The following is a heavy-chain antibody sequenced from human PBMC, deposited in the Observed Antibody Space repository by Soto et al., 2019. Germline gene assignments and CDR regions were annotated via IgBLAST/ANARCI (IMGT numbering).Heavy chain of an antibody. CDR3: AKDQWQLLPWRFDP. CDR2: ISGSGGST. CDR1: GFTFSSYA. J-gene: IGHJ5*02. Sequence: EVQLLESGGGLVQPGGSLRLSCAASGFTFSSYAMSWVRQAPGKGLEWVSAISGSGGSTYYADSVKGRFTISRDNSKNTLYLQMNSLRTADTAVYYAAKDQWQLLPWRFDPWGQGTLVTVSS. D-gene: IGHD2-15*01. V-gene: IGHV3-23*01.